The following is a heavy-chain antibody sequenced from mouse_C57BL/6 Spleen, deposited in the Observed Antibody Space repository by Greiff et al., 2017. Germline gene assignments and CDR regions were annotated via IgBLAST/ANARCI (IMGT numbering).Heavy chain of an antibody. Sequence: VQGVESGPELVKPGASVKISCKASGYAFSSSWMNWVKQRPGKGLEWIGRIYPGDGDTNYNGKFKGKATLTADKSSSTAYMQLSSLTSEDSAVYFCARETANWDGFDYWGQGTTLTVSS. V-gene: IGHV1-82*01. CDR1: GYAFSSSW. J-gene: IGHJ2*01. CDR3: ARETANWDGFDY. CDR2: IYPGDGDT. D-gene: IGHD4-1*01.